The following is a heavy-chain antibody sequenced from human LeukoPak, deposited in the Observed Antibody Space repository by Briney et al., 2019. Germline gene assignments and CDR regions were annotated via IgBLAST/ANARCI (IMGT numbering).Heavy chain of an antibody. D-gene: IGHD3-22*01. CDR2: IYYSGTT. Sequence: SETLFLTCTVSGGSISSSSYYWGWIRQPPGRGLEWIGSIYYSGTTYYNPSLKSRVTISIDTSKDQFSLKLSSVTAADTAVYYCARQSGYYYDSSGLPFDYWGQGTLVTVSS. CDR3: ARQSGYYYDSSGLPFDY. J-gene: IGHJ4*02. V-gene: IGHV4-39*01. CDR1: GGSISSSSYY.